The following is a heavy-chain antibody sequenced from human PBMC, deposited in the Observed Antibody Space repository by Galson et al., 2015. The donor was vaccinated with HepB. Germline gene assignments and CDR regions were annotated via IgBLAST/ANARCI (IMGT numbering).Heavy chain of an antibody. V-gene: IGHV1-2*02. CDR1: GYTFSDYY. J-gene: IGHJ4*02. Sequence: SVKVSCKASGYTFSDYYMHWVRQAPGQGLEWMGWINPNNGGTEYAQKFQGRVTMTRDTSISTAYMELSSLRSDDTAVYYCARGRDQLLKGRPFDYWGQGTLVTVSS. CDR2: INPNNGGT. CDR3: ARGRDQLLKGRPFDY. D-gene: IGHD2-2*01.